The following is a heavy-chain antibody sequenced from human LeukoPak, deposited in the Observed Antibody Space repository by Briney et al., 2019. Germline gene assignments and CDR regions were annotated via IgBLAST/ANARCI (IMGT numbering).Heavy chain of an antibody. D-gene: IGHD2-21*01. CDR1: GFTFSDYA. CDR2: ISGSGGST. J-gene: IGHJ4*02. CDR3: AKDKCGSDCYLYYFDY. Sequence: QPGGSLRLSCTASGFTFSDYAMSWVRQAPGKGLEWVSSISGSGGSTYYADSVKGRFTISRDNSKNTLYLQMHSLRAEDTAVYYCAKDKCGSDCYLYYFDYWGQGTLVTVSS. V-gene: IGHV3-23*01.